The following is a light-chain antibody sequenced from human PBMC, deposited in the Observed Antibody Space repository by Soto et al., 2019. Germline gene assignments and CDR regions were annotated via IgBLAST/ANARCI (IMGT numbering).Light chain of an antibody. CDR2: GAF. J-gene: IGKJ4*01. Sequence: EILMTQSPATLSVCPGETATLSCRASQSVTYNLAWYQQKPGQGPRLLIYGAFTRATGIPARFSGSGSGTEFTLTISSLQSEDFAVYYCQQYKNWPPLTFGGGTKVEIK. CDR1: QSVTYN. CDR3: QQYKNWPPLT. V-gene: IGKV3-15*01.